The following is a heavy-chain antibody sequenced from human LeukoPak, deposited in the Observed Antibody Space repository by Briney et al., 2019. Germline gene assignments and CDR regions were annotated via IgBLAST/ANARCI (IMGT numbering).Heavy chain of an antibody. CDR3: SRESGPFCPFGY. CDR2: ISLAGQT. Sequence: SSGTLSLTCGVSGGSISGTNWWSWVRQPPGQGLERIGEISLAGQTNYNPSLNGRVTMSLDKSSNQLSLHLTSVTAADTATYFCSRESGPFCPFGYWGQGTLVIVSS. D-gene: IGHD1-26*01. J-gene: IGHJ4*02. V-gene: IGHV4-4*02. CDR1: GGSISGTNW.